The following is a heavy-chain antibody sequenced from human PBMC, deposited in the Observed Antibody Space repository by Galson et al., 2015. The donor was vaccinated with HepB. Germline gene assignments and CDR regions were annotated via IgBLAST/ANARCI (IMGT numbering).Heavy chain of an antibody. CDR3: ARQGYCSGGSCYSRYYYYGMDV. CDR2: IDPSDSYT. D-gene: IGHD2-15*01. V-gene: IGHV5-10-1*01. Sequence: QSGAEVTKPGESLRISCTGSGYSFPSYWISWVRQMPGKGLEWMGRIDPSDSYTTYSPAFQGHVTISGDKSSSTAYLQWSSLKASDTAMYYCARQGYCSGGSCYSRYYYYGMDVWGQGTTVTVSS. J-gene: IGHJ6*02. CDR1: GYSFPSYW.